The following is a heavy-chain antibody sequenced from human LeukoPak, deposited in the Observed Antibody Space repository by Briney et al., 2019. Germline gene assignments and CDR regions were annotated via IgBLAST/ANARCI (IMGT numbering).Heavy chain of an antibody. Sequence: SETLSLTCSVSGGSISSSGHYWGWIRQSPEKGLDWIGSIYSNGNTYYNPSVKSRITISVDTSKNQFSLKLTSATAAETAVYYCARSATVTTGYFDYWGQGALVTVSS. V-gene: IGHV4-39*07. J-gene: IGHJ4*02. CDR3: ARSATVTTGYFDY. CDR1: GGSISSSGHY. CDR2: IYSNGNT. D-gene: IGHD4-17*01.